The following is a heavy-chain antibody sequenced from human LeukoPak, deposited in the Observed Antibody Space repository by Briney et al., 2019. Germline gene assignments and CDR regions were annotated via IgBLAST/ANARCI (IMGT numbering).Heavy chain of an antibody. Sequence: ASVKVSCKVSGYTISEVSIHWVRQAPGKGLEWMGGLDPEDDKRFYAQKFQGRVTMTEDTSTDTAYMELSSLRSDDTAVYYCAKAPFTNWSGWFDLWGQGTLVTVSS. CDR2: LDPEDDKR. J-gene: IGHJ5*02. CDR1: GYTISEVS. D-gene: IGHD7-27*01. V-gene: IGHV1-24*01. CDR3: AKAPFTNWSGWFDL.